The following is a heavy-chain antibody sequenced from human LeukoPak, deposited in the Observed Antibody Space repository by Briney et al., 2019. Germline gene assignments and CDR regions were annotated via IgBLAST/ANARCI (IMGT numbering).Heavy chain of an antibody. CDR1: GFTFSSYW. CDR2: IKQDGSEK. J-gene: IGHJ4*02. CDR3: ARRPHHDSSGWYYFDY. D-gene: IGHD6-19*01. V-gene: IGHV3-7*01. Sequence: GGSLRLSCAASGFTFSSYWMSWVRQAPGKGLEGVANIKQDGSEKYYVDSVKGRFTISRDNAKNSLYLQMNSLRAEDTAVYYCARRPHHDSSGWYYFDYWGQGTLVTVSS.